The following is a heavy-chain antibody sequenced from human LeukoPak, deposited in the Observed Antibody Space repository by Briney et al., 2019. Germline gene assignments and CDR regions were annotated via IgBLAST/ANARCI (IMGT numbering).Heavy chain of an antibody. Sequence: GGSLRLSCAASGFTVSSNYMSWVRQAPGKGLEWVSVIYSGGSTYYADSVKGRFTISRDNSKNTLYLQMNSLRAEDTAVYYCARDRDYGDSFDYWGQGTLVTVSS. J-gene: IGHJ4*02. CDR2: IYSGGST. V-gene: IGHV3-66*01. CDR1: GFTVSSNY. CDR3: ARDRDYGDSFDY. D-gene: IGHD4-17*01.